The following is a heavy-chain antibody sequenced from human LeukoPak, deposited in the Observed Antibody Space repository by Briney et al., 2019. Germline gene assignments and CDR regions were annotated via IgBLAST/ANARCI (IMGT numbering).Heavy chain of an antibody. J-gene: IGHJ4*02. D-gene: IGHD3-10*01. Sequence: GGSLHSPVAASGFTFSSYAINWVRQAPGKGLEWVAVISYDGTNKNYADSVKGRFTISRDSSKNTVYLEMNSLRGEDTAVYYCARDPEHYGSGSYLDYWGQGTLVTVSS. CDR2: ISYDGTNK. CDR3: ARDPEHYGSGSYLDY. V-gene: IGHV3-30-3*01. CDR1: GFTFSSYA.